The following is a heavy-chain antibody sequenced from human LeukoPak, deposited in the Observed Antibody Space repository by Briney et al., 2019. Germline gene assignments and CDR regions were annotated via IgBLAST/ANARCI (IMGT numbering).Heavy chain of an antibody. CDR3: ARLNSSGYYVFDY. Sequence: SETLSLTCTVSGGSISSYYWSWIRQPPGKGLEWIGYIYYSGSTNYNPSLKSRVTISVDTSKNQFSLKLSSVTAADTAVYYCARLNSSGYYVFDYWGQGTLVTVSS. J-gene: IGHJ4*02. V-gene: IGHV4-59*01. CDR1: GGSISSYY. CDR2: IYYSGST. D-gene: IGHD3-22*01.